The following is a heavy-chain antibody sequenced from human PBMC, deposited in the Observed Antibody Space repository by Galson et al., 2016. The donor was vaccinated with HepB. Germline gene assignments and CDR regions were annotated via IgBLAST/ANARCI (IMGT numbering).Heavy chain of an antibody. Sequence: SETLSLTCTVSGGSINNSDSYWGWIRQPPGKGLEWIGSVYYIGTTYYNPSLKSRVTIPVDTSKSQFSLDVRSVTAADTAVYFCARHQQWLITIDSWGQGALVTVSS. CDR3: ARHQQWLITIDS. D-gene: IGHD6-19*01. CDR1: GGSINNSDSY. V-gene: IGHV4-39*01. CDR2: VYYIGTT. J-gene: IGHJ4*02.